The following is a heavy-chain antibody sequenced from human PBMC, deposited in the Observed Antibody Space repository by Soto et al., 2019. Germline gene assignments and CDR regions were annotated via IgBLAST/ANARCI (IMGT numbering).Heavy chain of an antibody. CDR2: IYYSGST. CDR3: ARDSSNDFWSGYPSVYYYYMDV. D-gene: IGHD3-3*01. Sequence: SETLSLTCTVSGGSISSYYLSWIRQPPGKGLERIGYIYYSGSTNYNPSLKSRVTISVDTSKNQFSLKLSSVTAADTAVYYCARDSSNDFWSGYPSVYYYYMDVWGKGTTVTVSS. V-gene: IGHV4-59*01. CDR1: GGSISSYY. J-gene: IGHJ6*03.